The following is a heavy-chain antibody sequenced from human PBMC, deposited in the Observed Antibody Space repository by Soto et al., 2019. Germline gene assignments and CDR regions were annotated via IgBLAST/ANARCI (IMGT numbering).Heavy chain of an antibody. CDR2: IYYSGST. CDR1: GGSISSYY. V-gene: IGHV4-59*08. D-gene: IGHD2-15*01. CDR3: ARLYWLVNWFDP. Sequence: PSETLSLTCTVSGGSISSYYWSWIRQPPGKGLEWIGYIYYSGSTNYNPSLKSRVTMSVDTSKNQFSLKLSSVTAADTAVYYCARLYWLVNWFDPWGQGTLVTVSS. J-gene: IGHJ5*02.